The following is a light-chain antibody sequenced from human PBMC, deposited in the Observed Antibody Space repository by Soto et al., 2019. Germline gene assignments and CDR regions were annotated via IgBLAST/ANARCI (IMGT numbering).Light chain of an antibody. J-gene: IGLJ1*01. V-gene: IGLV2-14*01. Sequence: QSVLTQPASVSGSPGQSITISCTVTSGDIGGYDYVSWYQRHPGKAPKLMIYDVSNRPSGVSNRFSGSKSGNTASLTISGLQDEDEADYYCGSYTSSITLGVFGTGTKVTVL. CDR3: GSYTSSITLGV. CDR2: DVS. CDR1: SGDIGGYDY.